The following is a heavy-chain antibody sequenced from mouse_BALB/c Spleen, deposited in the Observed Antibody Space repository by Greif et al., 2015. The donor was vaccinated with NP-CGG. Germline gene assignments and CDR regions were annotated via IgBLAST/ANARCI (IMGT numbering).Heavy chain of an antibody. D-gene: IGHD1-1*01. CDR1: GYTFTSYW. CDR2: INPSTGYT. V-gene: IGHV1-7*01. J-gene: IGHJ2*01. CDR3: ASYYGSSYFDY. Sequence: QVQLKQSGAELAKPGASVKMSCKASGYTFTSYWMHWVKQRPGQGLEWIGYINPSTGYTEYNQKFKDKATLTADKSSSTAYMQLSSLTSEDSAVYYCASYYGSSYFDYWGQGTTHTVSS.